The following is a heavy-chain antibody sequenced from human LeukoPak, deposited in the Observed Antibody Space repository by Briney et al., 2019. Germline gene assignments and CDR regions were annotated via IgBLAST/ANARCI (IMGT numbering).Heavy chain of an antibody. V-gene: IGHV4-30-4*08. Sequence: SETLSLTCTVSGGSISSGDYYWSWIRQPPGKGLEWIGYIYYSGSTYYNPSLKSRVTISVDTSKNQFSLKLSSVTAADTAVYYCARTFSGTDAFDIWGQGTMVAVSS. J-gene: IGHJ3*02. CDR2: IYYSGST. D-gene: IGHD3-10*01. CDR1: GGSISSGDYY. CDR3: ARTFSGTDAFDI.